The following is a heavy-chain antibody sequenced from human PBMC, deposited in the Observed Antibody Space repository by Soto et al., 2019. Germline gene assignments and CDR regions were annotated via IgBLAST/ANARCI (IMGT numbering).Heavy chain of an antibody. J-gene: IGHJ6*02. V-gene: IGHV1-69*12. CDR2: IIPIFGTA. CDR1: GGTFSSYA. Sequence: QVQLVQSGAEVKKPGSSVKVSCKASGGTFSSYAISWVRQAPGQGLEWMGGIIPIFGTANYAQKFQGRVTITADETMSGACXELSSLRSEDTAVYYCARHSSSWRPDYYYYYGMDVWGQGTTVTVSS. CDR3: ARHSSSWRPDYYYYYGMDV. D-gene: IGHD6-13*01.